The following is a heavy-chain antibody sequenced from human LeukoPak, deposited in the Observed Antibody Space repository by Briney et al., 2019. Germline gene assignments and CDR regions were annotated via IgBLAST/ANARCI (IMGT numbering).Heavy chain of an antibody. Sequence: ASVKVSCKASGYTFTSYDINWVRQATGQGLEWMGWMNPNSGNTGYAQKFQGRVTITRNTSISTAYMELSSLRSEDTAVYYCARANTLGVAGTEEFDYWGQGTLVTVSS. D-gene: IGHD6-19*01. V-gene: IGHV1-8*03. CDR3: ARANTLGVAGTEEFDY. CDR1: GYTFTSYD. J-gene: IGHJ4*02. CDR2: MNPNSGNT.